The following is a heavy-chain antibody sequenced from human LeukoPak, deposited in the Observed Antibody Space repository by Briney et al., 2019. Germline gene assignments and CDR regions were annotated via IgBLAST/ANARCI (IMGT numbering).Heavy chain of an antibody. J-gene: IGHJ4*01. V-gene: IGHV3-21*01. D-gene: IGHD5/OR15-5a*01. Sequence: GGSLRLSCAASGFTFSNSAMNWVRQAPGQGLEWVSSINDVGSHISYADSVRGRFTISRDNAKTSVYLQMNNLRPVDTAVYYCARDATYYLRYGYFDCWGHGTLVTVSS. CDR3: ARDATYYLRYGYFDC. CDR2: INDVGSHI. CDR1: GFTFSNSA.